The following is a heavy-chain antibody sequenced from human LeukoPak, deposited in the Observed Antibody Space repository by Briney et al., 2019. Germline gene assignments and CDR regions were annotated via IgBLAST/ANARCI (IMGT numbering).Heavy chain of an antibody. Sequence: ASVKVSCKASGYTFTSYGISWVRQAPGQGLEWMGWISAYNGNTNYAQKLQGRVTMTTDTSTSTAYMELRSLRSDDTAVYYCARGPYCTNGVCYTEVDYWGQGTLVTVSP. J-gene: IGHJ4*02. CDR1: GYTFTSYG. D-gene: IGHD2-8*01. CDR2: ISAYNGNT. V-gene: IGHV1-18*01. CDR3: ARGPYCTNGVCYTEVDY.